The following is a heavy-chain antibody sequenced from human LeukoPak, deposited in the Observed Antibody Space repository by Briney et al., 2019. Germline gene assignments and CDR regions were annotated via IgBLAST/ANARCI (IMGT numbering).Heavy chain of an antibody. CDR1: GGTFINYA. Sequence: SVKVSCKASGGTFINYAISWVRQAPGQGLEWMGGIIPIYDTADYAHSFQGGLTITVDESTNTVYMELNSLKSDDTAMYYCTRGTKFRDIATPFDYWGQGTLVTVSS. D-gene: IGHD5-12*01. V-gene: IGHV1-69*13. J-gene: IGHJ4*02. CDR2: IIPIYDTA. CDR3: TRGTKFRDIATPFDY.